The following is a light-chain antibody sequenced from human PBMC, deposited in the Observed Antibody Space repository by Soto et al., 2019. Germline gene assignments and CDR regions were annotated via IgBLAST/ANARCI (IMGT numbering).Light chain of an antibody. Sequence: EIVLTQSPGTLSLSPGARAPLSCRARQSVFSSYLAWSQQKPGLAPRLLIYGASSRATGIPDRFRGSGSGTDFTLTISRLEPEDFAVYYCQQYGSSPPTFGQGTKVDIK. V-gene: IGKV3-20*01. J-gene: IGKJ1*01. CDR2: GAS. CDR3: QQYGSSPPT. CDR1: QSVFSSY.